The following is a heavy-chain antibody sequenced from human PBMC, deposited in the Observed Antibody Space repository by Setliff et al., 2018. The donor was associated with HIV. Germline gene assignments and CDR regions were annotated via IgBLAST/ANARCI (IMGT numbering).Heavy chain of an antibody. J-gene: IGHJ6*03. Sequence: PGGSLRLSCAASELTFSNYAMGWVRQGPGKGLEWVSTIGAAGYPTHYAESVKGRFTISRDNSKNTLYLQMNSLRAEDTAVYYCTALKGYSYGFYYHYYYYMDVWGKGTTVTVSS. D-gene: IGHD5-18*01. CDR2: IGAAGYPT. CDR3: TALKGYSYGFYYHYYYYMDV. V-gene: IGHV3-23*01. CDR1: ELTFSNYA.